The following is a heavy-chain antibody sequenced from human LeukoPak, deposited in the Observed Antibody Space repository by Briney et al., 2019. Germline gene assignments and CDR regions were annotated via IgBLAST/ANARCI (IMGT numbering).Heavy chain of an antibody. Sequence: PGGSLRLSCAASGLNFNSYWMSWVRQAPGKGLEWVANINQDGSEKYYVDSVKGRFTISRDNAKNSLYLQMNSLRAEDTALYYCASSRYDSSGYYGIIGYWGQGTLVTVSS. CDR2: INQDGSEK. J-gene: IGHJ4*02. CDR1: GLNFNSYW. D-gene: IGHD3-22*01. V-gene: IGHV3-7*01. CDR3: ASSRYDSSGYYGIIGY.